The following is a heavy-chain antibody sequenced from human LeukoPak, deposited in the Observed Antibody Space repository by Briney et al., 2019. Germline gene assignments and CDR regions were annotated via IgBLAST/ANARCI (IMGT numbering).Heavy chain of an antibody. Sequence: GSLRLSCAASGFTFSSYWMSWVRQAPGKGLEWVAFIRYDGSNKYYADSVKGRFTISRDNSKNTLYLQMNSLRAEDTAVYYCAKDLVVVPAAQYWGQGTLVTVSS. V-gene: IGHV3-30*02. CDR1: GFTFSSYW. J-gene: IGHJ4*02. CDR2: IRYDGSNK. CDR3: AKDLVVVPAAQY. D-gene: IGHD2-2*01.